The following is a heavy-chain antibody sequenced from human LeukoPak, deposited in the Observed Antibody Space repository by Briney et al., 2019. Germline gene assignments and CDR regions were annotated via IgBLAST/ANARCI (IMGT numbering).Heavy chain of an antibody. CDR3: ARRYYDFWSGSPGPFDY. CDR2: INSDGSST. J-gene: IGHJ4*02. CDR1: GFTFSSYW. D-gene: IGHD3-3*01. Sequence: GGSLRLSCAASGFTFSSYWMHWVRQAPGKGLVWVSRINSDGSSTSYADSVKGRFTISRDNAKNTLYLQMNSLRAEDTALYYCARRYYDFWSGSPGPFDYWGQGTLVTVSS. V-gene: IGHV3-74*01.